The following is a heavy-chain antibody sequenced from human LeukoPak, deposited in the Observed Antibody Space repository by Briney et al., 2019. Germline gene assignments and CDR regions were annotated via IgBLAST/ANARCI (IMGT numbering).Heavy chain of an antibody. J-gene: IGHJ4*02. D-gene: IGHD3-3*01. Sequence: PGGSLRLSCAASGFTVSSNYMSWVRQAPGKGLEWVSVIYSGGSTYYADSVKGRFTISRDNAKNSLYLQMNSLRAEDTAVYYCARVAYYDFWSGYYRNLYYFDYWGQGTLVTVAS. V-gene: IGHV3-53*01. CDR1: GFTVSSNY. CDR3: ARVAYYDFWSGYYRNLYYFDY. CDR2: IYSGGST.